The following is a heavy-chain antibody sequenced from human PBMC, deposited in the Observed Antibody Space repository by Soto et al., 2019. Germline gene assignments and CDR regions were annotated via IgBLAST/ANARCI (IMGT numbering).Heavy chain of an antibody. Sequence: EVQLVESGGGLVQPGGSLRLSCAASGFTFSSYSLNWVRQAPGKGLEWVSYIGSGSSNIYYEDSVKGRFTISRDNAKSSLYLHMNSLRAEDTAVYFCARDNSSGWLDYHYYGMDVWGQGTTVTVSS. CDR3: ARDNSSGWLDYHYYGMDV. CDR2: IGSGSSNI. J-gene: IGHJ6*02. CDR1: GFTFSSYS. D-gene: IGHD6-19*01. V-gene: IGHV3-48*01.